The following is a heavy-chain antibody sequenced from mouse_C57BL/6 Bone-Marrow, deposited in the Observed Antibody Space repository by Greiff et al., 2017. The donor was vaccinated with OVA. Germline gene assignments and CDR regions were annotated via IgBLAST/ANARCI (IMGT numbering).Heavy chain of an antibody. CDR2: INPGSGGT. CDR3: ARFLWLREHFVV. D-gene: IGHD2-2*01. J-gene: IGHJ1*03. CDR1: GYAFTNYL. Sequence: QVQLKESGAELVRPGTSVKVSCKASGYAFTNYLIEWVKQRPGQGLEWIGVINPGSGGTNYNEKFKGKATLTADKSSSTAYMQLSSLTSEDSAVYFCARFLWLREHFVVWGTGTTVTVSS. V-gene: IGHV1-54*01.